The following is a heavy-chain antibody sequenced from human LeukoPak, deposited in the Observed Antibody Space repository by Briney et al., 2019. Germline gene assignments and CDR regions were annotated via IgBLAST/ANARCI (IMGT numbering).Heavy chain of an antibody. CDR2: ISYDGSNK. J-gene: IGHJ1*01. D-gene: IGHD6-19*01. Sequence: GGSLRLSCAASGFTFSSYAMHWVRQAPGKGLEWVAVISYDGSNKYYADSVKGRFTISRDNSKNTLYLQMKSLRAEDTAVYYCARGRQWLDPYWSWGQGTLVTVSS. CDR3: ARGRQWLDPYWS. CDR1: GFTFSSYA. V-gene: IGHV3-30*14.